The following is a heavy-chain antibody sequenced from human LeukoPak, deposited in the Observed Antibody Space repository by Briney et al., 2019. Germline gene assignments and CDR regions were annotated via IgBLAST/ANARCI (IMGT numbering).Heavy chain of an antibody. V-gene: IGHV3-23*01. CDR2: ISGSGGST. J-gene: IGHJ4*02. CDR1: GFTLSNYA. Sequence: GGSLRLSCAAFGFTLSNYAMSWVRQAPGKGLEWVSSISGSGGSTYQAENVKGRFTISRDNSKNTLYLQMNSLRDEDTAIYYCAAGYSSGWYVRYFDYWGQGTLVTVSS. D-gene: IGHD6-19*01. CDR3: AAGYSSGWYVRYFDY.